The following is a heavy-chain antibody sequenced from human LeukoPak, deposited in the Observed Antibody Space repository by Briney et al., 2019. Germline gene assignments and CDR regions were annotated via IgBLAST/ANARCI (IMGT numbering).Heavy chain of an antibody. V-gene: IGHV3-15*01. CDR1: VFAFSDAW. CDR2: IISKTDGGTT. D-gene: IGHD6-19*01. Sequence: GGSLRLSCAASVFAFSDAWMNWVRQAPGKGLEWVGRIISKTDGGTTDYAAPVKGRFTISRDDSKNTLFLQMSSLKTEDTAVYYCAKYSSGSFDYWGQGTLVTVSS. J-gene: IGHJ4*02. CDR3: AKYSSGSFDY.